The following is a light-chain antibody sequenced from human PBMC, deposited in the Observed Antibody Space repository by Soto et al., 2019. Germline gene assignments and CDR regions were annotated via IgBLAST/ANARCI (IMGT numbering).Light chain of an antibody. CDR2: GAS. J-gene: IGKJ4*01. CDR3: QQRTNWPPLT. Sequence: EIVMTQSPATLSVSPGERATLSCRASQSVSSNLAWYQQKPGQAPRLLIYGASTRATGGPARFSGSGSGTEFTLTISSLQSEDFAVYYCQQRTNWPPLTFGGGTKVEIK. V-gene: IGKV3-15*01. CDR1: QSVSSN.